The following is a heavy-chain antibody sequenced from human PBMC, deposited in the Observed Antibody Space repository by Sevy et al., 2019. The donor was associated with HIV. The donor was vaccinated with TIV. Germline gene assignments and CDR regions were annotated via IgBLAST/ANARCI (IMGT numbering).Heavy chain of an antibody. CDR3: ARSPPVVVVPGAPSWFDP. D-gene: IGHD2-2*01. CDR2: INDSGIT. V-gene: IGHV4-34*01. CDR1: GGSFSGYC. Sequence: SETLSLTCAVHGGSFSGYCWSWIRQPPGKGLEWIGEINDSGITNYNPSLKSRVTIAVDTSKKQFSLRLSSVTAADTAVYYCARSPPVVVVPGAPSWFDPWGQGTLVTVSS. J-gene: IGHJ5*02.